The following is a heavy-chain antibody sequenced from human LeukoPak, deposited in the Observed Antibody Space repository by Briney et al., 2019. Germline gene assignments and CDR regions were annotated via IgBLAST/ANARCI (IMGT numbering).Heavy chain of an antibody. CDR2: IRSKANCYAT. D-gene: IGHD2-15*01. CDR1: GFTFSSSA. Sequence: PGESLRLSCAASGFTFSSSAMHWVRHAYGKGMEWVGRIRSKANCYATAYAASVKGRFTIYSDDSKNTAYLQMNSLKTEDRAVYYCTRGSIVHWGQGTLVTVSS. J-gene: IGHJ4*02. V-gene: IGHV3-73*01. CDR3: TRGSIVH.